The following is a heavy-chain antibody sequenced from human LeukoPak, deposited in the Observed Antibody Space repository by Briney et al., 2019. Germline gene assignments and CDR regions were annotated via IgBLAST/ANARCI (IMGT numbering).Heavy chain of an antibody. CDR3: AKRSDVFLSIDY. J-gene: IGHJ4*02. Sequence: GGSLRPSCAASGFTFSSYAMSWVRQAPGKGLEWVSAISGSGGSTYYADSVKGRFTISRDNSKNTLYLQMNSLRAEDTAVYYCAKRSDVFLSIDYWGQGTLVTVSS. D-gene: IGHD3-10*01. CDR1: GFTFSSYA. CDR2: ISGSGGST. V-gene: IGHV3-23*01.